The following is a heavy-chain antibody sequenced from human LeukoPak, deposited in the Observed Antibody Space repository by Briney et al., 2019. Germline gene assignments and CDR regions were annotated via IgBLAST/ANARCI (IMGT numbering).Heavy chain of an antibody. CDR2: INPNSGDT. V-gene: IGHV1-2*02. CDR3: AGEYCSGGSCRQGFDY. Sequence: ASVTVSCKASDYTFTDYYMHWVRQAPGQGLEWMGWINPNSGDTNYAQKFQGRVTMTRDPSISTAYMALTRLRSDDTAVYYCAGEYCSGGSCRQGFDYWGQGTLVTVSS. D-gene: IGHD2-15*01. J-gene: IGHJ4*02. CDR1: DYTFTDYY.